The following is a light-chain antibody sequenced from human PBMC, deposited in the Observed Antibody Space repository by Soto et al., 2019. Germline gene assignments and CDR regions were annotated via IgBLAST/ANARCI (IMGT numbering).Light chain of an antibody. CDR2: EVS. CDR1: SSDVGSHNL. V-gene: IGLV2-23*02. J-gene: IGLJ1*01. Sequence: QSALTQPASVSGSPGQSITISCTGTSSDVGSHNLVSWYQQHPGQAPKLMIYEVSKRPLGVSARFSASKSGNTASLTISGLQAEDEADYYCCSYAGDYTFVFGSGTKLTV. CDR3: CSYAGDYTFV.